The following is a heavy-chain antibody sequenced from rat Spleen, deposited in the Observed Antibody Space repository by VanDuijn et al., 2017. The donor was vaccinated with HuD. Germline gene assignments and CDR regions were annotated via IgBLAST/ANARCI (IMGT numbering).Heavy chain of an antibody. V-gene: IGHV5-25*01. CDR3: ARHRGPTTDYYYVFAY. CDR1: GFTFSDYG. J-gene: IGHJ3*01. Sequence: EVQLVESGGGIVQPGRSMKLSCVASGFTFSDYGMAWVRQAPKKGLEWVAYISTDGDNTYYRDSVKGRFTISRDNAKSTLYLQMDSLRSEDTATYYCARHRGPTTDYYYVFAYWGQGTLVTVSS. D-gene: IGHD1-6*01. CDR2: ISTDGDNT.